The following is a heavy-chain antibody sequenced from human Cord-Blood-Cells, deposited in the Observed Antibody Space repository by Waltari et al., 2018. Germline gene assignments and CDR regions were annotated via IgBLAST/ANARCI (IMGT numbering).Heavy chain of an antibody. J-gene: IGHJ3*02. Sequence: QLQLQESGPGLVKPSETLSLTCTVSGGSISSSSYYWGWIRQPPGKGLEWIGSIYYSGSTYYNPSLKSRVTISVDTSKNQFSLKLSSVTAADTAVYYCARRYVRDTKHAFDIWGQGTMVTVSS. CDR1: GGSISSSSYY. CDR3: ARRYVRDTKHAFDI. D-gene: IGHD3-16*01. CDR2: IYYSGST. V-gene: IGHV4-39*07.